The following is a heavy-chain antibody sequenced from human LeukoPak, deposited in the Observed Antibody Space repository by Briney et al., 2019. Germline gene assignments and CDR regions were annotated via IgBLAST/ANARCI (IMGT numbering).Heavy chain of an antibody. D-gene: IGHD3-22*01. CDR3: ARGPYKYDGSGAFDI. J-gene: IGHJ3*02. Sequence: SETLSLTCTVSGDSFSYFYWSWIRQPPGKGLEWIGYIYNSGSTSYNPSLKSRVTISLDTSKNQFSLKLTSVTAADTAVYYCARGPYKYDGSGAFDIWGQGTVVTVSS. CDR2: IYNSGST. V-gene: IGHV4-59*08. CDR1: GDSFSYFY.